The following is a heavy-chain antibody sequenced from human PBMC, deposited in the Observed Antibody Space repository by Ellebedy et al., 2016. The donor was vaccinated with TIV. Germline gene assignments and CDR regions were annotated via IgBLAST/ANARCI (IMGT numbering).Heavy chain of an antibody. V-gene: IGHV4-31*03. J-gene: IGHJ5*02. CDR2: IYYSGTT. D-gene: IGHD1-1*01. Sequence: SETLSLTXTVSGGSISSGGYYWSWIRQHPGKGLEWIGYIYYSGTTYYNPSLNSRVTISIDTSKNQFSLKLSSVTAADTAVYYCARYTTGTTANWINPWGQGTPVTVSS. CDR1: GGSISSGGYY. CDR3: ARYTTGTTANWINP.